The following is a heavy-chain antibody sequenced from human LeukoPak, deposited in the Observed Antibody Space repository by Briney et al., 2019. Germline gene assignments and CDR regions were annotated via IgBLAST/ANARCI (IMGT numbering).Heavy chain of an antibody. CDR3: VRDETN. J-gene: IGHJ1*01. CDR2: INANSGGT. V-gene: IGHV1-2*02. CDR1: GYSFTSYW. Sequence: GESLKISCKGSGYSFTSYWIGWVRQAPGQGLEWMGWINANSGGTTYAQTFQGRATMTRDTSISTAYMELNRLRSDDTAVYYCVRDETNWGQGTLVTVAS.